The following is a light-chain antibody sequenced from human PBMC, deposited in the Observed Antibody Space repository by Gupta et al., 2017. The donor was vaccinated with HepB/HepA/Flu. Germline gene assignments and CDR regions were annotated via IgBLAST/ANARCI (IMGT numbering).Light chain of an antibody. CDR1: ALPKQY. V-gene: IGLV3-25*03. CDR3: QYADHSGNVA. Sequence: SYELTQPPSVSVSPGQTARITCSGDALPKQYGIWYQQKPGQAPVMLRYKDSQRPSGIPERCSGSSSGKTVKLHISGVQAEDDADEYCQYADHSGNVAFGGGTKLTVL. J-gene: IGLJ2*01. CDR2: KDS.